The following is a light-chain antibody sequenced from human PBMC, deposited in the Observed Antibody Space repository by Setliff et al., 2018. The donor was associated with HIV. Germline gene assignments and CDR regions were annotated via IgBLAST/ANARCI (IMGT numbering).Light chain of an antibody. J-gene: IGLJ2*01. CDR2: DVS. Sequence: QSALTQPASVSGSPGQSITISCTGTSSDVGGYNYVSWYQQRPGKAPKLMIYDVSKWPSGVSNRFSGSKSGNTASLTISGLQAEDEADYYCSSYTSSSTSVVFGGGTKVTVL. CDR1: SSDVGGYNY. CDR3: SSYTSSSTSVV. V-gene: IGLV2-14*01.